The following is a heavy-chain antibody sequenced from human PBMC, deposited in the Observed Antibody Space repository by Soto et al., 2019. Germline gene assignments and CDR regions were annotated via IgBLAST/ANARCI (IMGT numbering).Heavy chain of an antibody. V-gene: IGHV4-39*02. CDR2: IFFTGNT. J-gene: IGHJ4*02. D-gene: IGHD2-15*01. CDR3: ASRHSSGGNCYNTGFDS. Sequence: HLQESGPGLVKPSETLSLTCTVSGGSISSLSYYWGWIRKPPGKGLEWIGSIFFTGNTYYNPSLERRVASTVDTSRNHFTLTVNSVTAADTAVYYCASRHSSGGNCYNTGFDSGGQGTLVTVSS. CDR1: GGSISSLSYY.